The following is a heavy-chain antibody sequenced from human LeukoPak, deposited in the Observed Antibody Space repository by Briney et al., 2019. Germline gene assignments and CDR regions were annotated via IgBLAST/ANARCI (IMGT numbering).Heavy chain of an antibody. CDR3: ARGGGLDV. D-gene: IGHD3-16*01. J-gene: IGHJ6*02. V-gene: IGHV3-23*01. CDR2: ISGTGGSI. CDR1: GFTFSSYA. Sequence: PGGSLRLSCAASGFTFSSYAMSWVRQAPGKGLKWVSGISGTGGSIYYADSVRGRFTISRDSSKDTLYLQMSNLRAEDTAVYFCARGGGLDVWGQGATVTVSS.